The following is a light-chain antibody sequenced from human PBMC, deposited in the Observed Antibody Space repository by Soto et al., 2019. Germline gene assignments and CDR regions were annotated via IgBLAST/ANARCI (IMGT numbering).Light chain of an antibody. Sequence: EIVLTQSPGTLSLSAGERATLSCRASQRISTSYLAWYRQKPGRAPRVLVYGTSTRATGIPSRFSGSGSGTDFTLTISRLEPEDFAVYYCQQYGDSPFTFGPGTKVDIK. CDR1: QRISTSY. CDR2: GTS. V-gene: IGKV3-20*01. J-gene: IGKJ3*01. CDR3: QQYGDSPFT.